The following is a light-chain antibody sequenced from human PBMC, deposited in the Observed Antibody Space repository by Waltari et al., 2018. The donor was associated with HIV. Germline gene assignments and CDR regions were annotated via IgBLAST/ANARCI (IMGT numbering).Light chain of an antibody. CDR2: EVS. CDR3: CSYAGSSTLVV. CDR1: SSDIGSYNL. Sequence: QSALTQPASVSGSPGQSITISCTGTSSDIGSYNLVSWYQQHPGKVPKLMIYEVSKRPSGVSNCFSGSKSGNTASLTISGLQAEDEADYYCCSYAGSSTLVVFGGGTKLTVL. J-gene: IGLJ2*01. V-gene: IGLV2-23*02.